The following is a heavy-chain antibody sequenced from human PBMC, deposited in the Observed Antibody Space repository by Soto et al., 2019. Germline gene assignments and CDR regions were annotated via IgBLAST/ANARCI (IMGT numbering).Heavy chain of an antibody. D-gene: IGHD4-17*01. CDR2: IWYDGSNK. CDR1: GFTFSSYG. CDR3: ARATVTIYYYYYYMDV. Sequence: GGSLRLSCAASGFTFSSYGMHWVRQAPGKGLEWVAVIWYDGSNKYYADSVKGRFTISRDNSKNTLYLQMNSLRAEDTAVYYCARATVTIYYYYYYMDVWGKGTTVTVSS. V-gene: IGHV3-33*01. J-gene: IGHJ6*03.